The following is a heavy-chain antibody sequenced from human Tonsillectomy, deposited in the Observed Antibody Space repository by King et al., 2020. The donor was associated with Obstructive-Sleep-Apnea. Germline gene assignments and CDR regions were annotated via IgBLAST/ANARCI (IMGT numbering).Heavy chain of an antibody. J-gene: IGHJ6*02. CDR3: ARNSNILTGYYTGYYYGMDV. CDR1: GGTFSNYA. D-gene: IGHD3-9*01. Sequence: QLVQSGAEVKKPGSSVKVSCKASGGTFSNYAISWVRQAPGQGLEWMGGSIPIFGTANYAQKFQGRVTMTPDESTRTAYMELSSLGSEDTAVYYCARNSNILTGYYTGYYYGMDVWGQGTTVTVSS. V-gene: IGHV1-69*01. CDR2: SIPIFGTA.